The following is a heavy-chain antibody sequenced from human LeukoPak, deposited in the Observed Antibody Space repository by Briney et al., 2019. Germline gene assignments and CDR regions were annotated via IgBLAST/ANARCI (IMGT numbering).Heavy chain of an antibody. Sequence: PGGSLRLSCAASGFTFSSYVMHWVRQAPGKGLEYVSAITSNGGTTYYANSVKGRFTISRDNSKNTLYLQMGSLRAEDMAVYYCVRDSGWNYWGQGTLVTVSS. CDR1: GFTFSSYV. V-gene: IGHV3-64*01. CDR3: VRDSGWNY. CDR2: ITSNGGTT. J-gene: IGHJ4*02. D-gene: IGHD6-19*01.